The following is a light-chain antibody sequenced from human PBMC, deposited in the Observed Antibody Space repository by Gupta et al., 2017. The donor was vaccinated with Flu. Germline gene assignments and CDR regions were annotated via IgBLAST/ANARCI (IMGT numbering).Light chain of an antibody. V-gene: IGLV3-21*02. CDR1: DIGSKS. Sequence: SYVLTQPPSVSVAPGQAARITCDGNDIGSKSVHWYQQKPGQAPLLVVYDNNDRPSGIPERFSGSNSGNTATLTISRVEAGAEADYYCQVGDRSSDHPVFGGGTKLTVL. CDR3: QVGDRSSDHPV. CDR2: DNN. J-gene: IGLJ2*01.